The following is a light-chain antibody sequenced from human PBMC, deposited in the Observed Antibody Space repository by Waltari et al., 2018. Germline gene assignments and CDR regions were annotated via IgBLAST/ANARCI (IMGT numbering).Light chain of an antibody. CDR3: QHHFRLPAT. V-gene: IGKV3-20*01. CDR1: QSISRY. J-gene: IGKJ1*01. Sequence: IMLTQSPGTLSLSPGERATLTCRSSQSISRYLAWYQQKPGQAPRLLIYGASTRATGIPDRFSGSGSGTDFCLTISGLEPEDSAVYYCQHHFRLPATFGQGTKVEIK. CDR2: GAS.